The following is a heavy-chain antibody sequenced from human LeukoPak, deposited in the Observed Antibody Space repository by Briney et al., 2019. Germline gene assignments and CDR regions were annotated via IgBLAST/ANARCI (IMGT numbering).Heavy chain of an antibody. CDR3: AKVGGIKRDSSSSLVLDY. Sequence: GGSLRLSCAASGFTFSSCGMTWVRQAPGKGLEWVSGISGNGGSTYYADSVKGRFTISRDNSKNTLYLQMNSLRAEDTAVYYCAKVGGIKRDSSSSLVLDYWRQGTLVTVSS. J-gene: IGHJ4*02. D-gene: IGHD6-6*01. CDR1: GFTFSSCG. CDR2: ISGNGGST. V-gene: IGHV3-23*01.